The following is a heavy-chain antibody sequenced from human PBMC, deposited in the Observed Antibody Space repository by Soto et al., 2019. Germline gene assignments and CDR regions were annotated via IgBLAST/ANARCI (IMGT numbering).Heavy chain of an antibody. D-gene: IGHD3-10*01. CDR3: TTDGGSGSQDYYYYGMDV. CDR2: ISGSGSST. Sequence: GGSLRLSCAGSGFTFSSYAMNWVRQASGKGLEWVSGISGSGSSTYYADSVKCRFTISRDDSKNTLYLQMNSLKTEDTAVYYCTTDGGSGSQDYYYYGMDVWGQGTTVTVSS. V-gene: IGHV3-23*01. J-gene: IGHJ6*02. CDR1: GFTFSSYA.